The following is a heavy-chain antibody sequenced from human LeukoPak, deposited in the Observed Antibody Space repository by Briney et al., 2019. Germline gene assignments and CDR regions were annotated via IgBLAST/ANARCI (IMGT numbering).Heavy chain of an antibody. Sequence: PGGSLRLSCAASGFTFSSYWMHWVRHAPGKGLVWVSRINSDGSSTSYADSVKGRFTISRDNAKNTLYLQMNSLRAEDTAVYYCAGGYCSSTSCYVDWSDPWGQGTLVTVSS. CDR1: GFTFSSYW. CDR3: AGGYCSSTSCYVDWSDP. J-gene: IGHJ5*02. CDR2: INSDGSST. V-gene: IGHV3-74*01. D-gene: IGHD2-2*01.